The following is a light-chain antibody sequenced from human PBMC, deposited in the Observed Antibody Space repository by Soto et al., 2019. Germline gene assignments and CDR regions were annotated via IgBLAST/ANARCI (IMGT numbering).Light chain of an antibody. J-gene: IGKJ1*01. CDR3: RQYNSYPVA. V-gene: IGKV1-5*01. Sequence: DIQMTQSPSTLSASVGDRVTITCRASQSISSWLAWYQQKPGKAPKLLIYDASSLESGVPSRFSGSGSGTEFTLTISSLQPDDFATYYCRQYNSYPVAFGQGTKVEIK. CDR1: QSISSW. CDR2: DAS.